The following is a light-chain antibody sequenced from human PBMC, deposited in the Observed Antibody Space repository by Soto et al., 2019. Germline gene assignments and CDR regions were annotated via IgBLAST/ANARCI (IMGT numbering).Light chain of an antibody. J-gene: IGLJ2*01. V-gene: IGLV1-47*02. CDR3: AAWDDNLSGVI. CDR1: NSNVGRNY. Sequence: QAVVTQPPSASGTPGQRVTFACSGANSNVGRNYVTWYQQFPGTAPKILIHSNSQRPSGVPDRFSASKSGASASLAISGLRPEDEADYFCAAWDDNLSGVIFGGGTQLTVL. CDR2: SNS.